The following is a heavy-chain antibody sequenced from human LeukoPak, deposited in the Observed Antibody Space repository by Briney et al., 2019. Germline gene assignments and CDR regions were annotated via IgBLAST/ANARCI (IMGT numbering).Heavy chain of an antibody. V-gene: IGHV4-39*01. CDR2: VYYSGST. Sequence: PSETLSLTCTVSGDSISRSTYYWAWIRQPPGKGLEWIGSVYYSGSTYYNPSLKSRVTISVDTSKNQFSLKLSFVTAADTAVYYCARLSIAAAALSDYWGQGTLVTVSS. J-gene: IGHJ4*02. D-gene: IGHD6-13*01. CDR1: GDSISRSTYY. CDR3: ARLSIAAAALSDY.